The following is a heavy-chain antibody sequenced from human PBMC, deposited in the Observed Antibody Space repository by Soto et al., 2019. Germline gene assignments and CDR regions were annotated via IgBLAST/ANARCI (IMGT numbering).Heavy chain of an antibody. J-gene: IGHJ3*01. CDR1: GGSVNTYY. CDR3: ATQAPPHYVGDDTFDV. CDR2: VYYSGSI. V-gene: IGHV4-59*08. D-gene: IGHD3-16*01. Sequence: SETLSLTCTVSGGSVNTYYWSWIRQPPGKGPEWIGYVYYSGSINYNPSLESRVTISVDTSNNHFSLKLRSVTAADTAVYYCATQAPPHYVGDDTFDVWGQGTMVTVSS.